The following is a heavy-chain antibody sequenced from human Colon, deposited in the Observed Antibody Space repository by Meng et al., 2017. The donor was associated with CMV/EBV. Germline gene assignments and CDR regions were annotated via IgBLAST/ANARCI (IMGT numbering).Heavy chain of an antibody. Sequence: VAVGPAGAEVKKPGASVKVSCKTSGYTFSDYHIHWVRQAPGQGLEWMGWINSNSGATDYAQKFQGRFTMTRDTSITTVYMELSSLRSDDTAVYYCARDPSGSRVPFDYWGQGSLVTVSS. V-gene: IGHV1-2*02. CDR1: GYTFSDYH. J-gene: IGHJ4*02. D-gene: IGHD1-26*01. CDR2: INSNSGAT. CDR3: ARDPSGSRVPFDY.